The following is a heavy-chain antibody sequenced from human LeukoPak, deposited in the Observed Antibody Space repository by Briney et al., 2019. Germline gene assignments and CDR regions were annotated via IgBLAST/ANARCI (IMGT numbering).Heavy chain of an antibody. CDR3: AKDASQYYYYGMDV. V-gene: IGHV3-23*01. J-gene: IGHJ6*02. CDR2: ISGSGGST. CDR1: GFTLSSYA. Sequence: PGGSLRLSCAASGFTLSSYAMSWVRQAPGKGLEWVSAISGSGGSTYYADSVKGRFTISRDNSKNTLYLQMNSLRAEDTAVYYCAKDASQYYYYGMDVWGQGTTVTVSS.